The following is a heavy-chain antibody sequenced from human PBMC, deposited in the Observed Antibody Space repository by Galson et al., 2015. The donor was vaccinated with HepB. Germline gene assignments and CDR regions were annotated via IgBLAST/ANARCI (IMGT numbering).Heavy chain of an antibody. D-gene: IGHD3-22*01. J-gene: IGHJ4*02. V-gene: IGHV6-1*01. CDR1: GDSVSSNSAA. CDR3: VRTGRGGYPDY. Sequence: CAIPGDSVSSNSAAWNWIRQSPSGGLEWLGRTYYRSKWYKEYAVSVRSRITINPDTSKNQFSLQLNSVTPEDTAVYYCVRTGRGGYPDYWGQGTAVTVSS. CDR2: TYYRSKWYK.